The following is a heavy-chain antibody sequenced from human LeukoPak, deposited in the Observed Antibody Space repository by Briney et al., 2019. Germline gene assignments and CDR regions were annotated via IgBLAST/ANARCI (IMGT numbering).Heavy chain of an antibody. J-gene: IGHJ4*02. Sequence: GGSLRLSCAASGFTFSSYAMSWVRQAPGKGLEWVSAISGSGGSTYYADSVKGRFTISRDNSKNALYLQMNSLRAEDTAVYYCAKPHLLWFGELDYWGQGTLVTVSS. CDR1: GFTFSSYA. CDR2: ISGSGGST. CDR3: AKPHLLWFGELDY. V-gene: IGHV3-23*01. D-gene: IGHD3-10*01.